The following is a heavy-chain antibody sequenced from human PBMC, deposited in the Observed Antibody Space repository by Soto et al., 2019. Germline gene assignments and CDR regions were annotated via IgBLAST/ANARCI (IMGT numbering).Heavy chain of an antibody. CDR2: IWYDGSNK. J-gene: IGHJ4*02. CDR1: GFTFSSYG. D-gene: IGHD6-19*01. CDR3: ARGGIIVAGTFVNY. Sequence: AGGSLRLSCAASGFTFSSYGMHWVRQAPGKGLEWVAVIWYDGSNKYYADSVKGRFTISRDNSKNTLYLEMNSLRAEDTAVYYCARGGIIVAGTFVNYWGQGTLVTVSS. V-gene: IGHV3-33*01.